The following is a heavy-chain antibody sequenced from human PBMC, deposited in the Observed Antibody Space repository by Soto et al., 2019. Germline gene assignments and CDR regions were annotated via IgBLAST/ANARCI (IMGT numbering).Heavy chain of an antibody. CDR2: IIPILGIA. J-gene: IGHJ3*02. CDR3: VLGSRVVVVVAATDGAFDI. CDR1: GGTFSSYT. Sequence: GASVKVSCTASGGTFSSYTISWVRQAPGQGLEWMGRIIPILGIANYAQKFQGRVTITADKSTSTAYMELSSLRSEDTAVYYCVLGSRVVVVVAATDGAFDIWGQGTMVTVSS. V-gene: IGHV1-69*02. D-gene: IGHD2-15*01.